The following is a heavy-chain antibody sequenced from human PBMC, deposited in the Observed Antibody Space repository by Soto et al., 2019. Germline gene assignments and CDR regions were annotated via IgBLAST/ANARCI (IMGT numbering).Heavy chain of an antibody. Sequence: GGSLRLSCAASGFTFSSYEMNWVRQAPGKGLEWVSYISSSGSTIYYADSVKGRFTISRDNAKNSLYLQMNSLRAEDTAVYYCARDFFSIRIEYYYYGMDVGGQGTTVTVSS. CDR1: GFTFSSYE. CDR2: ISSSGSTI. D-gene: IGHD2-21*01. CDR3: ARDFFSIRIEYYYYGMDV. V-gene: IGHV3-48*03. J-gene: IGHJ6*02.